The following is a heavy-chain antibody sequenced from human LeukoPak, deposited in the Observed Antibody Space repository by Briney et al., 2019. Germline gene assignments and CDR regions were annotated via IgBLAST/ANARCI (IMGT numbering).Heavy chain of an antibody. CDR1: GFTFSSYA. Sequence: PGGSLRLSCAASGFTFSSYAMYWVRQAPGKGLEWVAVISYDGSNKYYADSVKGRFTISRDNSKNTLYLQMNSLRAEDTAVYYCARDATYYYDSSLLCGMDVWGQGTTVTVSS. CDR2: ISYDGSNK. J-gene: IGHJ6*02. CDR3: ARDATYYYDSSLLCGMDV. V-gene: IGHV3-30-3*01. D-gene: IGHD3-22*01.